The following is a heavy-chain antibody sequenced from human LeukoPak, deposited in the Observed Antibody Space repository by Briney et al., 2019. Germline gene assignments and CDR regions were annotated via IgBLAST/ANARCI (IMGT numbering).Heavy chain of an antibody. CDR1: GGTFSSYA. V-gene: IGHV1-69*04. J-gene: IGHJ4*02. Sequence: SVKVSCKASGGTFSSYAISWVRQAPGQGLEWMGRIIPILGIANYAQKFQGRVTITADRSTSTAYMELSSLRSEDTAVYYCASYPNCSGGSCYFFPLDYWGQGTLVTVSS. D-gene: IGHD2-15*01. CDR2: IIPILGIA. CDR3: ASYPNCSGGSCYFFPLDY.